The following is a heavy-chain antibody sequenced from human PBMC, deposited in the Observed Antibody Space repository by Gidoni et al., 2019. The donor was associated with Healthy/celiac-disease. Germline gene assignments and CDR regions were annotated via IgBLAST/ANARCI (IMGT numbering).Heavy chain of an antibody. V-gene: IGHV4-59*01. Sequence: QVQLQESGPGLVKPSETLSLPCTVSGGSIISYYWSWIRQPPGKGLEWIGYIYYSGSTNYNHSLKSRVTISVDTSKNQFSLKLSSVTAADTAVYYCARHQDYYDSSGYYRAFDIWGQGTMVTVSS. J-gene: IGHJ3*02. CDR2: IYYSGST. D-gene: IGHD3-22*01. CDR3: ARHQDYYDSSGYYRAFDI. CDR1: GGSIISYY.